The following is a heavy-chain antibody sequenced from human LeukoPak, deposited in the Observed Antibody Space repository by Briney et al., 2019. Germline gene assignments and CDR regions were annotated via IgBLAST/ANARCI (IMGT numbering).Heavy chain of an antibody. Sequence: GGSLRLSCEASGFTFTNYALHWVRQAPGKGLEWVAVMSYGGANEYYADSVKGRFTISRDDSKNTLYLQMNSLRTEDTAIYYCTRDFRIVVTDYWGQGTLVTVSS. CDR1: GFTFTNYA. CDR2: MSYGGANE. V-gene: IGHV3-30-3*01. CDR3: TRDFRIVVTDY. J-gene: IGHJ4*02. D-gene: IGHD1-26*01.